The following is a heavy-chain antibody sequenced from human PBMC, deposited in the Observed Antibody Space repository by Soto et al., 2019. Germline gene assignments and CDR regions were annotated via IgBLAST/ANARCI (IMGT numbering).Heavy chain of an antibody. Sequence: GGSLRLSCAASGFTFSDYYMSWIRQAPGKGLEWVSYISSSGSTIYYADSVKGRFTISRDNAKNSLYLQMNSLRAEDTAVYYCARALYDYIWGSYRSYYFDYWGQGTLVTVSS. J-gene: IGHJ4*02. D-gene: IGHD3-16*02. V-gene: IGHV3-11*01. CDR3: ARALYDYIWGSYRSYYFDY. CDR2: ISSSGSTI. CDR1: GFTFSDYY.